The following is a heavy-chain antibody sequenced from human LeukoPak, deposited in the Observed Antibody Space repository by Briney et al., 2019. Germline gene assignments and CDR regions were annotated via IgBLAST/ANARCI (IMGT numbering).Heavy chain of an antibody. D-gene: IGHD2-15*01. CDR1: GGSISSYY. V-gene: IGHV4-59*01. J-gene: IGHJ6*02. CDR3: ARDSGGSMHYYYYGMDV. CDR2: IYYSGST. Sequence: SETLSLTCTVSGGSISSYYWSWIRQPPGKGLEWIGYIYYSGSTNYNPSLKSRVTISVDTSKNQFSLKLSSVTAADTAVYYCARDSGGSMHYYYYGMDVWGQGTTVTVSS.